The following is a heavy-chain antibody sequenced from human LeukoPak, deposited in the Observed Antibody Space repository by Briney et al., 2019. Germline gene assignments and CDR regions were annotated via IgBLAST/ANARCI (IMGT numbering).Heavy chain of an antibody. Sequence: SETLSLTCAVSGGSISSSNWRSWVRQPPGKGLEWIGYVPYSGDTNYNPSLKSPVTISIDTSKKQVSLKLNSVTAADTAVYYCARGKDAYLWGQGTLVTVSS. V-gene: IGHV4-4*02. CDR1: GGSISSSNW. D-gene: IGHD5-24*01. CDR2: VPYSGDT. J-gene: IGHJ4*02. CDR3: ARGKDAYL.